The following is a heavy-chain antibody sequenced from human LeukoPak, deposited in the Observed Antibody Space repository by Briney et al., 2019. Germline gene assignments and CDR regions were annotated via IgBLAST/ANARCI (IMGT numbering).Heavy chain of an antibody. D-gene: IGHD3-10*01. Sequence: PGGSLRLSCVASGFSFSNYEMNWVRQAPGKGLEWVAFIRYDGSNKYYADSVKGRFTISRDNPKNTLYLQMNSLRAEDTAVYYCAKAMVRGVRTNDYWGQGTLVTVSS. CDR1: GFSFSNYE. CDR2: IRYDGSNK. V-gene: IGHV3-30*02. J-gene: IGHJ4*02. CDR3: AKAMVRGVRTNDY.